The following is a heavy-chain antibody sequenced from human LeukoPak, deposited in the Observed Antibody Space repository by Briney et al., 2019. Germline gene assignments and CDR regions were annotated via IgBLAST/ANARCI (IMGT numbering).Heavy chain of an antibody. CDR1: GFTFSNAW. J-gene: IGHJ4*02. V-gene: IGHV3-15*01. D-gene: IGHD3-10*01. CDR3: TLPWGSGSYYDY. Sequence: PGGSLRLSCVASGFTFSNAWLNWVRQAPGKGLEWVGHIKSKTDGGTTDYAAPVKGRFTISRDDSRNTLFLQMNSLKTEDTAVYYCTLPWGSGSYYDYWGQGTLVTVSS. CDR2: IKSKTDGGTT.